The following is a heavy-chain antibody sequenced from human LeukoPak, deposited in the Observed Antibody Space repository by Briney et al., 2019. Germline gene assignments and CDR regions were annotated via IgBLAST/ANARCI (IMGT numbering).Heavy chain of an antibody. Sequence: GGSLRLSCAASGFTFSSYGMHWVRQAPGKGLEWVAVISYDGSNKYYADSVKGRFTISRDSSKNTLYLQMNSLRAEDTAVYYCAKDRSSSWDWFDPWGQGTLVTVSS. J-gene: IGHJ5*02. D-gene: IGHD6-13*01. CDR2: ISYDGSNK. CDR1: GFTFSSYG. V-gene: IGHV3-30*18. CDR3: AKDRSSSWDWFDP.